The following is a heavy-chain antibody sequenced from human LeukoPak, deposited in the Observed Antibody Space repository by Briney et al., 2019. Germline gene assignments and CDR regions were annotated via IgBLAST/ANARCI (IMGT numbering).Heavy chain of an antibody. CDR1: GYTFTGYY. J-gene: IGHJ3*02. V-gene: IGHV1-2*02. Sequence: ASVKVSRKASGYTFTGYYMHWVRQAPGQGLEWMGWINPNSGGTNYAQKFQGRVTMTRDTSISTAYMELSRLRSDDTAVYYCAREIDDYGDRLDAFDIWGQGTMVTVSS. CDR3: AREIDDYGDRLDAFDI. D-gene: IGHD4-17*01. CDR2: INPNSGGT.